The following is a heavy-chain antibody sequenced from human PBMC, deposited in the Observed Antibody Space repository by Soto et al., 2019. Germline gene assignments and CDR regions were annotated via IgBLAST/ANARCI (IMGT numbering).Heavy chain of an antibody. CDR3: AKGEVHLVVYFDY. Sequence: EVQLLESGGGLVQPGGSLRLSCAASGFTFSSYAMSWVRQAPGKGLEWVSAISGSGGSTYYADSVKGRFTISRDNAKNALYLQMNGLRAEDTSVYNCAKGEVHLVVYFDYWGQGTLVTVS. J-gene: IGHJ4*02. D-gene: IGHD6-13*01. CDR1: GFTFSSYA. V-gene: IGHV3-23*01. CDR2: ISGSGGST.